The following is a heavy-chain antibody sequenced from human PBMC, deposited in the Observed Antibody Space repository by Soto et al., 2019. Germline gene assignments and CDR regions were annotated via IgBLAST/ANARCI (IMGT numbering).Heavy chain of an antibody. J-gene: IGHJ4*02. CDR2: IYHSGST. V-gene: IGHV4-4*02. D-gene: IGHD6-13*01. CDR1: GDSITSNNW. CDR3: ARVDIAARAGFDY. Sequence: QVQLQESGPGLVKPSGTLSLTCAVSGDSITSNNWWSWVRQPPGKGLEWIGEIYHSGSTNYNPSPKSRVTISVDKSKNQFSRRLSSVTAADTAMYYCARVDIAARAGFDYWGQGTLVTVSS.